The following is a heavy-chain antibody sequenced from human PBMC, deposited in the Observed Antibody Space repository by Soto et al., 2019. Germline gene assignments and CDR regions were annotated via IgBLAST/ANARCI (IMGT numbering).Heavy chain of an antibody. V-gene: IGHV1-3*01. D-gene: IGHD6-25*01. J-gene: IGHJ4*02. CDR1: GYTFTNYA. Sequence: ASVKVSCKASGYTFTNYAMHWVRQAPGQRLEWMGWINGGNGNTKYSPKLQDRVTITGDTSASTAYMELSSLRSEDTALYYCARDGVAAGNINFDYWGQGTLVTVSS. CDR3: ARDGVAAGNINFDY. CDR2: INGGNGNT.